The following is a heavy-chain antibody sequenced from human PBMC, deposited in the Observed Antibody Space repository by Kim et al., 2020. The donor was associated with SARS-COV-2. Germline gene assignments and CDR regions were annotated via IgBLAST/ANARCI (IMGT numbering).Heavy chain of an antibody. V-gene: IGHV4-59*13. CDR1: GGSISSYY. J-gene: IGHJ6*02. CDR2: IYYSGST. D-gene: IGHD6-6*01. CDR3: ARDRRYSSSSNYGMDV. Sequence: SETLSLTCTVSGGSISSYYWSWIRQPPGKGLEWIGYIYYSGSTNYNPSLKSRVTISVDTSKNQFSLKLSSVTAADTAVYYCARDRRYSSSSNYGMDVWGQGTTVTVSS.